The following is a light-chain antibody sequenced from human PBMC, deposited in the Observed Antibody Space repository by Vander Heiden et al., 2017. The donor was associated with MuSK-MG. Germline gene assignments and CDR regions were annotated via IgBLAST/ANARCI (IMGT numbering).Light chain of an antibody. CDR2: AAS. CDR1: QSISSY. V-gene: IGKV1-39*01. J-gene: IGKJ4*02. Sequence: DIQMTQSPSSLSASVGDRVTITCRASQSISSYLNWYQQKPGKAPKLLIYAASSLQSGVPSRFSGSGSGKDFTLTIRSLQPEDFATDYGQQSYSTPRTFGGGTKVEIK. CDR3: QQSYSTPRT.